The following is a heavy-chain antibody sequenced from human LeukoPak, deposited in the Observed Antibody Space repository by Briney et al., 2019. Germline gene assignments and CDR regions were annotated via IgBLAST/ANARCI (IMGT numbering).Heavy chain of an antibody. J-gene: IGHJ6*03. CDR1: GFTFSSYS. CDR3: AKSGVYDSSGYYYGYYYYYMDV. V-gene: IGHV3-21*04. D-gene: IGHD3-22*01. Sequence: GGSLRLSCAASGFTFSSYSMNWVRQAPGKGLEWVSSISSSSSYIYYADSVKGRFTISRDNAKNSLYLQMNSLRAEDTAVYYCAKSGVYDSSGYYYGYYYYYMDVWGKGTTVTVSS. CDR2: ISSSSSYI.